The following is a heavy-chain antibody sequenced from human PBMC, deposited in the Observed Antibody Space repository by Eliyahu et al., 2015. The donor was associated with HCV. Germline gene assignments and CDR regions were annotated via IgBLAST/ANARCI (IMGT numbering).Heavy chain of an antibody. D-gene: IGHD1-20*01. CDR1: XLAFKIHL. CDR3: ATDSFPLTGIQVPFHY. CDR2: IKSKGDGETT. V-gene: IGHV3-15*01. Sequence: EVHLVASXGGLVKPGGSLXLSCAASXLAFKIHLVSWVRXAXGKGXEWIGRIKSKGDGETTDYAAPVNGRFTLSRDDSIDTLYLDMDSLKTEDTAMYYCATDSFPLTGIQVPFHYWGQGTLVTVSS. J-gene: IGHJ4*02.